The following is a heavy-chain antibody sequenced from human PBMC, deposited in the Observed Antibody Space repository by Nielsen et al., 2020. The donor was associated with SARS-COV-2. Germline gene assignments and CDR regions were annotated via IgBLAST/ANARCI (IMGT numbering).Heavy chain of an antibody. CDR2: IYSGGST. CDR3: AKGTLDYGVEWGEEYYFDY. Sequence: GGSLRLSCAASGFTVSSNYMSWVRQAPGKGLEWVSVIYSGGSTYYADSVKGRFTISRDNSKNTLYLQMNSLRAEDTAVYYCAKGTLDYGVEWGEEYYFDYWGQGTLVTVSS. CDR1: GFTVSSNY. J-gene: IGHJ4*02. D-gene: IGHD4-17*01. V-gene: IGHV3-66*01.